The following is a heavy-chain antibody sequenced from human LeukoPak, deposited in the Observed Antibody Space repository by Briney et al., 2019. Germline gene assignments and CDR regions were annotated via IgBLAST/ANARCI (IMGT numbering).Heavy chain of an antibody. CDR1: GGSFSGYY. V-gene: IGHV4-34*01. J-gene: IGHJ4*02. CDR2: INHSGST. D-gene: IGHD6-19*01. Sequence: PSETLSLTCAVYGGSFSGYYWSWIRQPPGKGLEWIGEINHSGSTNYNPSLKSRVTISVDRSKNQFSLKLSSVTAADTAVYYCARVVEQWLVFDYWGQGTLVTVSS. CDR3: ARVVEQWLVFDY.